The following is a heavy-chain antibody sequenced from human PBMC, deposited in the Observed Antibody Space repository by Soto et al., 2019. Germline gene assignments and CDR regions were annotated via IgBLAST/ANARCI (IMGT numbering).Heavy chain of an antibody. Sequence: QVQMVQSGAEVKKPGSSVRVSCKVSGGSFRNYGITWVRQAPGQGLEWMGGIMPVFGTAVYAQKFQGRVTISADELTTTASLELNSLSSDDSAVYFCARARDYDLLTAREYALDVWGQGTTVTVS. D-gene: IGHD3-16*01. CDR1: GGSFRNYG. V-gene: IGHV1-69*01. J-gene: IGHJ6*02. CDR2: IMPVFGTA. CDR3: ARARDYDLLTAREYALDV.